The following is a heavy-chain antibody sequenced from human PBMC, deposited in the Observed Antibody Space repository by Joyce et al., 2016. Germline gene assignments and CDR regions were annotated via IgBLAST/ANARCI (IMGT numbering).Heavy chain of an antibody. CDR1: GFTFSNYG. CDR2: ISYDGSNK. Sequence: QGQLVESGGGVVQPGRSLRLSCAASGFTFSNYGMHWVRQAPGKGLEGVAVISYDGSNKQYGDSVKGRFTISRDNSKNTLYLQMNSLRAEDMAVYYCAGGILTGYFDYWGQGTLVTVSS. D-gene: IGHD3-9*01. CDR3: AGGILTGYFDY. V-gene: IGHV3-30*03. J-gene: IGHJ4*02.